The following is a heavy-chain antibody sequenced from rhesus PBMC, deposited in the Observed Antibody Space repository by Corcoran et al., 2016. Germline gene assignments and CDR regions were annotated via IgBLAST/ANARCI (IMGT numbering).Heavy chain of an antibody. Sequence: EVQLVESGGGLVQPGGSLRLSCTGSGFTFGSYYMYWVRQASGKGLDWVSAINTGGGSTGYTDSVKGRFTISKENAKNTLYLQMDSLRAEDTAVYYCARDLRRITGTTDFDYWGQGVLVTVSS. CDR2: INTGGGST. CDR1: GFTFGSYY. J-gene: IGHJ4*01. CDR3: ARDLRRITGTTDFDY. D-gene: IGHD1-26*01. V-gene: IGHV3-8*01.